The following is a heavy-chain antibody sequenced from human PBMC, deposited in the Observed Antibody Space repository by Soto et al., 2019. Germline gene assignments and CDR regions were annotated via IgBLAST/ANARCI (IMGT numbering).Heavy chain of an antibody. CDR3: ARDAPPEDY. CDR1: GDTFASCC. CDR2: ISAYNGNT. V-gene: IGHV1-18*01. Sequence: GASVKVSCKASGDTFASCCISWVRQAPGQGLEWMGWISAYNGNTNYAQKLQGRVTMTTDTSTSTAYMELRSLRSDDTAVYYCARDAPPEDYWGQGTLVTVSS. J-gene: IGHJ4*02.